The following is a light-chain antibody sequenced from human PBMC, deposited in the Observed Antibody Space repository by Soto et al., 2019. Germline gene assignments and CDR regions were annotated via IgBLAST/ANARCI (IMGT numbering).Light chain of an antibody. CDR3: QQYNSWSPIT. V-gene: IGKV3-15*01. J-gene: IGKJ5*01. CDR1: QSISNK. CDR2: GAS. Sequence: EIVMTQSPATLSVSPGERATLSCRASQSISNKVVWYQQKLGQAPRLLIFGASTRATGIPARFSGSGSGTEFTLTISSLKSEDFAVYYCQQYNSWSPITFGQGTRLENK.